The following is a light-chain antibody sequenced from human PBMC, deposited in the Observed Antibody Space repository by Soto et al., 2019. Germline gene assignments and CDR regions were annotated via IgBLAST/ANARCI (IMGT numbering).Light chain of an antibody. CDR3: ASSTSDSLYV. CDR1: SSDVGGNKY. CDR2: KVT. J-gene: IGLJ1*01. V-gene: IGLV2-14*01. Sequence: QSVLTQPASVSGSPGQSITISCTGTSSDVGGNKYVSWYQQYPGKVPKLLINKVTNRPSGVSYCFSGSKSGNTASLTISALLAEDEADYFCASSTSDSLYVFGTGTKVTVL.